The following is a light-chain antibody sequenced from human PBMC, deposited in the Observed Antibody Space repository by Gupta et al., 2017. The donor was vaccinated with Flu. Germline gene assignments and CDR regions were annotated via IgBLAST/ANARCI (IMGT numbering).Light chain of an antibody. CDR3: QTWGTGPVV. V-gene: IGLV4-69*01. CDR1: SGHSNYA. Sequence: VKLTGTLSSGHSNYAIAWHQQQPEKGPRYLMKLNSDGSHSKGDGIPDRFSGSSSGAERYLTISSLQSEDEADYYCQTWGTGPVVFGGGTKLTVL. J-gene: IGLJ2*01. CDR2: LNSDGSH.